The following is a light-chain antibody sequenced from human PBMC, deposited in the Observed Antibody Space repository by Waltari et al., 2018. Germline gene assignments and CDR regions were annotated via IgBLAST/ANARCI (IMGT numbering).Light chain of an antibody. Sequence: QSALTQPASVSGSPGQSVRLSCTGNSNDVGGYGYVPWYQQFPGKAPKLMIYEVSYRPSGVSSRFSGSKSGNTASLTISGLQAEDEAVYYCSSHTSTVPHVFGTGTKVTVV. CDR1: SNDVGGYGY. V-gene: IGLV2-14*01. J-gene: IGLJ1*01. CDR2: EVS. CDR3: SSHTSTVPHV.